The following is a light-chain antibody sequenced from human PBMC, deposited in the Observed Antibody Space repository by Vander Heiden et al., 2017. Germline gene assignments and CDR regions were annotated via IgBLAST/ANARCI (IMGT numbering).Light chain of an antibody. CDR1: ALPKKY. CDR2: EDS. J-gene: IGLJ3*02. V-gene: IGLV3-10*01. CDR3: YSPDSSGNHRV. Sequence: VSPGQTARITCSGDALPKKYAYWYQQKSGQAPVLVIYEDSKRPSGIPERFSGSNSGTMATLTISGAQVEDEADYYCYSPDSSGNHRVFGGGTKLTVL.